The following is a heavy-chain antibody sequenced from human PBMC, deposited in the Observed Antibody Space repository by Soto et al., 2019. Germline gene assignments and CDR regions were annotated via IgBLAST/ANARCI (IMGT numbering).Heavy chain of an antibody. V-gene: IGHV1-69*02. D-gene: IGHD3-3*01. CDR1: GGTFSSYT. CDR2: IIPILGIA. Sequence: SVKVSCKASGGTFSSYTISWVRQAPGQGLEWMGRIIPILGIANYAQKFQGRVTITADKSTSTAYMELSSLRSEDTAVYYCARAPPDFWSGSDYYYYYMDVWGKGTTVTVSS. CDR3: ARAPPDFWSGSDYYYYYMDV. J-gene: IGHJ6*03.